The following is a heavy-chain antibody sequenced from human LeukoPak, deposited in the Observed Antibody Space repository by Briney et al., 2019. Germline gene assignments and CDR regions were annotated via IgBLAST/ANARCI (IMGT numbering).Heavy chain of an antibody. CDR1: GFTFSNFA. CDR2: ITDSGGDT. CDR3: AKGSRGNRPYYFDY. V-gene: IGHV3-23*01. Sequence: GGSLRLSCAASGFTFSNFAMRWLRQAPGKGLEWVSAITDSGGDTYHADSVKGRFTISRDNSKNTMYLQTNSLRAEDTAIYYCAKGSRGNRPYYFDYWGQGTLVTVSS. D-gene: IGHD2-15*01. J-gene: IGHJ4*02.